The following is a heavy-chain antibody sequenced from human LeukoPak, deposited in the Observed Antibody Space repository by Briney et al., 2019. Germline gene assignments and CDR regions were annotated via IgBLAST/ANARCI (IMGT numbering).Heavy chain of an antibody. J-gene: IGHJ5*02. CDR2: INHSGST. CDR3: ARVRFKVNDP. V-gene: IGHV4-34*01. D-gene: IGHD3-22*01. CDR1: GGSFSGYY. Sequence: PSETLSLTCAVYGGSFSGYYWSWIRQPPGKGLEWIGEINHSGSTNYNPSLKSRVTISVDTSKNQFSLKLSSVTAADTAVYYCARVRFKVNDPWGQGTLVTVSS.